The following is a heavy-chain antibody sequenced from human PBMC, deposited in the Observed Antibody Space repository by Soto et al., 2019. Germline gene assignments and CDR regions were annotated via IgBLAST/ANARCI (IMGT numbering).Heavy chain of an antibody. V-gene: IGHV4-61*01. D-gene: IGHD3-3*01. CDR1: GGYLKSGSYS. J-gene: IGHJ4*02. CDR2: VYHTGRT. CDR3: ARDFAYFDS. Sequence: PSETLSLTCTVSGGYLKSGSYSWSWIRQHPGKGLEWIGYVYHTGRTSYNPSLKSRVSISMDTSKNQFSLHLDSVTAADTAVYFCARDFAYFDSWGQGTLVTVSS.